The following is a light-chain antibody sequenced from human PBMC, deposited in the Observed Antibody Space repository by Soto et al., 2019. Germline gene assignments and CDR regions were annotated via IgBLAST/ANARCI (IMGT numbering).Light chain of an antibody. CDR3: QSYDSSLSSG. CDR2: GNS. CDR1: SSNIGAGYD. V-gene: IGLV1-40*01. Sequence: QSVLTQPPSVSGAPGQRVTISCTGSSSNIGAGYDVHWYQQLPGTAPKLLIYGNSNRPSGVPDRFSGSKSGTSASLAITGLQAEDEADYYCQSYDSSLSSGFGGGTQLTVL. J-gene: IGLJ7*01.